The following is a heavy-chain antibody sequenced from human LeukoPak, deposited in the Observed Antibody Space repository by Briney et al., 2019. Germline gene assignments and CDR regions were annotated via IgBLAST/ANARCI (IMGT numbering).Heavy chain of an antibody. V-gene: IGHV4-39*07. J-gene: IGHJ3*02. CDR1: GGSLSSSRYY. CDR2: IYYSGST. CDR3: ARRPQSSLDAFDI. D-gene: IGHD2-15*01. Sequence: SETLSLTCTVSGGSLSSSRYYWGWLRQPPGRGLERIGSIYYSGSTYYNPSLKSRVTISVDTSKNQFSLKLSSVTAADTAVYFCARRPQSSLDAFDIWGQGTMITVSS.